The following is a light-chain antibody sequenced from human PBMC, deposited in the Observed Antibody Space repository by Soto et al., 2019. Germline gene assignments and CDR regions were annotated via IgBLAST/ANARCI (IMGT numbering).Light chain of an antibody. CDR3: QQYNSSPLT. CDR1: QSISSW. Sequence: DIQMTQSPSTLSSSVGDRVTITCRASQSISSWLAWYQQKPGKAPKLLIYDASSLESGVPSRFSGSGSGTEFTLTISSLQPDDFATYYCQQYNSSPLTFGGGTKVEIK. J-gene: IGKJ4*01. CDR2: DAS. V-gene: IGKV1-5*01.